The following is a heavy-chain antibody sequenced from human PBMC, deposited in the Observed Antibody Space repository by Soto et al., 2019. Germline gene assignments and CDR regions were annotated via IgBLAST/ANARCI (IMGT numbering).Heavy chain of an antibody. D-gene: IGHD6-6*01. CDR3: TTVGRRVAGSIAAHGPRGRSDY. Sequence: GGSLRLSCAASGFTFSNAWMSWVRQAPGKGLEWVGRIKSKTDGGTTDYAAPVKGRFTISRDDSKNTLYLQMNSLKTEDTAVYYCTTVGRRVAGSIAAHGPRGRSDYWGQGTLVTVSS. CDR2: IKSKTDGGTT. V-gene: IGHV3-15*01. CDR1: GFTFSNAW. J-gene: IGHJ4*02.